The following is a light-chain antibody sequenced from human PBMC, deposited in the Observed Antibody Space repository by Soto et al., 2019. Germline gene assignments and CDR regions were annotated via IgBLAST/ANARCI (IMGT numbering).Light chain of an antibody. CDR2: SAS. V-gene: IGKV1-39*01. CDR3: QQSYSNSYT. J-gene: IGKJ2*01. CDR1: QSMSDS. Sequence: DIQLTQSPSSLSASVGDRVTITCPASQSMSDSLNWYQQKSGKAPKLLIYSASSLESGVPSRFSGSGSGTDFTLTISSLQPEDFGTYFCQQSYSNSYTFGQGTTLEIK.